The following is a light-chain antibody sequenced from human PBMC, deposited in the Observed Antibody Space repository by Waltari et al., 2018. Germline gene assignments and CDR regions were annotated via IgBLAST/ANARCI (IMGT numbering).Light chain of an antibody. J-gene: IGKJ3*01. CDR2: GAS. CDR3: QHYGTSPPFT. V-gene: IGKV3-20*01. CDR1: QSFSTNY. Sequence: DIVLTQSPATLSLFPGERATLSCRASQSFSTNYLTWYQQKPGQAPRLLIYGASSRATGIPDRFSGSGSGTDFTLTISSLEPEDFAVYYCQHYGTSPPFTFGPGTKVDIK.